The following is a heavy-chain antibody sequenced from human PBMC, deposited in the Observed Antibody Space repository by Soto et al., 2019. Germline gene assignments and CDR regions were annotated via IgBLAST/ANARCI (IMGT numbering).Heavy chain of an antibody. V-gene: IGHV1-18*01. J-gene: IGHJ4*02. Sequence: ASVKVSCKASGYTFTSYGISWVRQAPGQGLEWMGWISAYNGNTNYAQKLQGRVTMTTDTSTSTAYMELRSLRSDDTAVYYCARDLDPGIAAAGPTSDYWGQGTLVTVS. CDR3: ARDLDPGIAAAGPTSDY. D-gene: IGHD6-13*01. CDR1: GYTFTSYG. CDR2: ISAYNGNT.